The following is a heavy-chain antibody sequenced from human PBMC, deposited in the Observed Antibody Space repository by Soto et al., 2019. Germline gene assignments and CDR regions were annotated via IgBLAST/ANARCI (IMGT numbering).Heavy chain of an antibody. CDR2: ISWNSDNI. Sequence: SLRRFCAASGCTFDGYAMHGVRQAPGKGLEWVSGISWNSDNIVYADSVKVRFTISRDNAKNSLYLQMNSLRAEDTALCYCAKDLYSNYGDAFDIWGQGTMVTVSS. V-gene: IGHV3-9*01. D-gene: IGHD4-4*01. CDR3: AKDLYSNYGDAFDI. CDR1: GCTFDGYA. J-gene: IGHJ3*02.